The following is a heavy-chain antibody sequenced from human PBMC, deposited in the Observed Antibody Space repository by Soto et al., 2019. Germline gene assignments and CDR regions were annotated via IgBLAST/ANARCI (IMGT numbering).Heavy chain of an antibody. CDR2: ISGSGGST. J-gene: IGHJ5*02. CDR1: GFTFSSYA. D-gene: IGHD6-13*01. Sequence: GGSLRLSCAASGFTFSSYAMSWVRQAPGKGLEWVSAISGSGGSTYYADSVKGRFTISRDNSKNTPYLQMNSLKAEDTAVYYCASAKYSRSWYGLSNWFDPWGQGTLVTV. V-gene: IGHV3-23*01. CDR3: ASAKYSRSWYGLSNWFDP.